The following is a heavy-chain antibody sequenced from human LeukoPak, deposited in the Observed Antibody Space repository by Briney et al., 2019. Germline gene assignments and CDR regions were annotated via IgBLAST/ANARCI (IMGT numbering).Heavy chain of an antibody. J-gene: IGHJ4*02. CDR2: IFGSGGSA. Sequence: GGSLRLSCAASGFTFNSYAMYWVRQAPGNGLEWVSGIFGSGGSAHYADSVKGRFTIFRDNSKNTVFLQMNSLRAEDTAVYYCAKTSTGYSSGRYPGWPVDYWGQGTLVTVSS. CDR3: AKTSTGYSSGRYPGWPVDY. CDR1: GFTFNSYA. V-gene: IGHV3-23*01. D-gene: IGHD6-19*01.